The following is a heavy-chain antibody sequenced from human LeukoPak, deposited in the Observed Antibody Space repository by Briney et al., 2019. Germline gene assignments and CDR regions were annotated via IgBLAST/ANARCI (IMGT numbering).Heavy chain of an antibody. V-gene: IGHV3-33*01. CDR3: AREDYGSFCFDY. CDR1: GFTFSNYG. D-gene: IGHD3-10*01. CDR2: IWYDGSNK. J-gene: IGHJ4*02. Sequence: PGRSLRLSCAASGFTFSNYGMHWVRQAPGKGLEWEAAIWYDGSNKYYADSVKGRFTLSRDNSKSTLYLQMNSLTAEDTAVYYCAREDYGSFCFDYWGQGTLVTVSS.